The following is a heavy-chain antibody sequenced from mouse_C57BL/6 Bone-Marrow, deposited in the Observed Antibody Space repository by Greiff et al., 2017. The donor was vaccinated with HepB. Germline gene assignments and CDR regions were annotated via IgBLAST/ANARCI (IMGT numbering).Heavy chain of an antibody. Sequence: VQLQQSGPELVKPGASVKISCKASGYTFTDYYMNWVKQSHGKSLEWIGDINPNNGGTSYNQKFKGKATLTVDKSSSTAYMELRSLTSEDSAVYYCARSEMVKDYYFDSWGPGTTLTVSS. CDR3: ARSEMVKDYYFDS. CDR2: INPNNGGT. J-gene: IGHJ2*01. V-gene: IGHV1-26*01. CDR1: GYTFTDYY. D-gene: IGHD2-3*01.